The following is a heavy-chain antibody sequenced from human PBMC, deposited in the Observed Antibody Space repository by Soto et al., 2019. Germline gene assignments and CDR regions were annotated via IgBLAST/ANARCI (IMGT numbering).Heavy chain of an antibody. V-gene: IGHV3-9*01. Sequence: LPAWGSLRLSCAASVFTFDGYAMHWVRQAPGKCLEWVSGISWNSGSKGYADSVKGRFTISRDNAKNSLYLQMNSLRAEDTALYYCAKDGDYCSGGSCRTTGYWGQGTLVTVSS. D-gene: IGHD2-15*01. CDR1: VFTFDGYA. CDR2: ISWNSGSK. CDR3: AKDGDYCSGGSCRTTGY. J-gene: IGHJ4*02.